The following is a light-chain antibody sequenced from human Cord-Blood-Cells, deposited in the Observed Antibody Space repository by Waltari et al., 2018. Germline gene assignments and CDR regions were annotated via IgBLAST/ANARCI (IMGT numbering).Light chain of an antibody. J-gene: IGLJ2*01. CDR1: SSTIGSNT. Sequence: QSVLTQPPSASGTPGPRVTISCSGSSSTIGSNTVNWYQQHPGTAPKLLIYSNNQRPSGVPDRFSGSKSGTSASLAISGLQSEDEADYYCAAWDDSLNGLVFGGGTKLTVL. V-gene: IGLV1-44*01. CDR3: AAWDDSLNGLV. CDR2: SNN.